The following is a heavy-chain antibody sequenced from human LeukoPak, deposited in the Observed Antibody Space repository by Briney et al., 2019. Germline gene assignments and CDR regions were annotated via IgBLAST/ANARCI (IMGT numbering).Heavy chain of an antibody. D-gene: IGHD2-21*02. CDR1: GFTFSDYY. CDR3: ARVLGDLYYYYYYMDV. Sequence: PGGSLRLSCAASGFTFSDYYMSWIRQAPGKGLEWVSYISSSGSTIYYADSVKGRFTISRDNAKNSLYLQMNSLRAEDTAVYYCARVLGDLYYYYYYMDVWGKGTTVTVSS. J-gene: IGHJ6*03. CDR2: ISSSGSTI. V-gene: IGHV3-11*04.